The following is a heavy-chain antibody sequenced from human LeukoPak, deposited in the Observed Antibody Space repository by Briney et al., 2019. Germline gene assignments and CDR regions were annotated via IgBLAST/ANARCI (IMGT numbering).Heavy chain of an antibody. CDR3: ASAGYLPVPLNY. Sequence: GGSLRLSCATSGFTFRSHAMHWVRQSPGKGLEWVAQIWYDGSNKYYADSVKGRFSVSRDNAKNSLYLQMNSLRAEDTAVYYCASAGYLPVPLNYWGQGTLVTVSS. V-gene: IGHV3-33*03. D-gene: IGHD5-12*01. CDR1: GFTFRSHA. CDR2: IWYDGSNK. J-gene: IGHJ4*02.